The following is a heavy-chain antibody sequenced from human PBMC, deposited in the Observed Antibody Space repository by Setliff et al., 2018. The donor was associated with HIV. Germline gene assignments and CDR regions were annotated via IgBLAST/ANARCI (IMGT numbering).Heavy chain of an antibody. CDR3: ARFDVTPMTTRDY. CDR1: GASFTDYY. D-gene: IGHD4-17*01. V-gene: IGHV4-34*01. J-gene: IGHJ4*02. CDR2: IHHTGHI. Sequence: NPSETLSLTCAFYGASFTDYYWNRIRQPPGKGLEWIGEIHHTGHINYNPSFKSRVTMSLDMSTNQFSLKMASMTAADSAVYYCARFDVTPMTTRDYWGQGTQVTVSS.